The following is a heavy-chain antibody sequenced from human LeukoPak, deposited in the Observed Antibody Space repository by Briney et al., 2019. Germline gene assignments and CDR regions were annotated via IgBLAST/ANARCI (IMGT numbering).Heavy chain of an antibody. V-gene: IGHV3-23*01. CDR1: GFTFSSYW. CDR2: ISDSGSDT. Sequence: GGSLRLSCAASGFTFSSYWMSWVRQAPGKGLEWVSAISDSGSDTYYADSVKGRFTISKDNSKNTLYLQMNSLRAEDTAVYYCAKRVPYSSSSVYFDSWGQGTLVTVSS. D-gene: IGHD6-6*01. CDR3: AKRVPYSSSSVYFDS. J-gene: IGHJ4*02.